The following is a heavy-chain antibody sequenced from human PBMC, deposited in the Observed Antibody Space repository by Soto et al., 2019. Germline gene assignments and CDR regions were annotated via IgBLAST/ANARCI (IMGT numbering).Heavy chain of an antibody. CDR3: ARNLVVAPRYYYGMDV. D-gene: IGHD3-22*01. CDR1: GGSISSSSYY. J-gene: IGHJ6*02. Sequence: SETLSLTCTVSGGSISSSSYYWGWIRQPPGKGLEWIGSIYYSGSTYYNPSLKSRVTISVDTSKNQFSLKLSSVTAADTAVYYCARNLVVAPRYYYGMDVWGQGTTVTVSS. V-gene: IGHV4-39*01. CDR2: IYYSGST.